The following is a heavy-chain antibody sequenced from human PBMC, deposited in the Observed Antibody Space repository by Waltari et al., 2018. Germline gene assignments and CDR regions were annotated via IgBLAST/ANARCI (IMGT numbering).Heavy chain of an antibody. Sequence: QLHLQESGPGLVKPSETLSLTCSVSGDSISSTSYYWGWIRQPPGKGLEWIGSFVYNANTYYNPSRKSRVSISVDTSKNHFSLQLMSVTAADTAIYYCARPGRVGGGSLMALDYWGQGTLVTVSS. D-gene: IGHD2-15*01. V-gene: IGHV4-39*02. J-gene: IGHJ4*02. CDR1: GDSISSTSYY. CDR2: FVYNANT. CDR3: ARPGRVGGGSLMALDY.